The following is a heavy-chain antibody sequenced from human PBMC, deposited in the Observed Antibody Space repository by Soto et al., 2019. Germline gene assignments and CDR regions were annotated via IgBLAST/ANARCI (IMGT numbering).Heavy chain of an antibody. D-gene: IGHD2-2*01. CDR1: GGTFSSYA. CDR3: ARDGEICSSTSCYELGNNWFDP. V-gene: IGHV1-69*13. J-gene: IGHJ5*02. Sequence: EASVKVSCKASGGTFSSYAISWVRQAPGQGLEWMGGIIPIFGTANYAQKFQGRVTITADESTSTAYMELSSLRSEDTAVYYCARDGEICSSTSCYELGNNWFDPWGQGTLVTVSS. CDR2: IIPIFGTA.